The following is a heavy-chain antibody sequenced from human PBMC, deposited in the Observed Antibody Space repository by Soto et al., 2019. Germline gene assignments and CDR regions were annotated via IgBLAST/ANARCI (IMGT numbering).Heavy chain of an antibody. V-gene: IGHV5-51*01. CDR2: IYPGDSDA. D-gene: IGHD3-9*01. CDR3: ARQADYNILTGYFYYFDY. CDR1: GYSFTDYW. Sequence: GESLKISCKSSGYSFTDYWIGWVRHMPGKGLEWMGIIYPGDSDARYSPSFQGQVTISVDTSINTAFLRWNSLTASDTAIYYCARQADYNILTGYFYYFDYWGQGSLVTVSS. J-gene: IGHJ4*02.